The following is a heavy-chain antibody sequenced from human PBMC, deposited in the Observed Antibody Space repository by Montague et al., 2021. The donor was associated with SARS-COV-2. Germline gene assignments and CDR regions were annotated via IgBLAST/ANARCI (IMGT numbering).Heavy chain of an antibody. Sequence: SETRSLTCTVSGDSISIYYWSWIRQPPGKGLEWIGYVYYSGSTNYNPSLKSRVSISVDTSKNQFSLKLSSVTAADTAVYYCARGAPTITMIVVVFTGAGWYFDLWGRGTLVTVSS. CDR2: VYYSGST. CDR1: GDSISIYY. J-gene: IGHJ2*01. V-gene: IGHV4-59*12. D-gene: IGHD3-22*01. CDR3: ARGAPTITMIVVVFTGAGWYFDL.